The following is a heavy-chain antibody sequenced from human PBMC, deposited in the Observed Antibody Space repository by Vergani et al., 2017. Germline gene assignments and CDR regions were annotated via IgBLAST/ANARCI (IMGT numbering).Heavy chain of an antibody. CDR1: GYTFTSYG. D-gene: IGHD3-22*01. CDR2: ISAYNGNT. Sequence: QVQLVQSGAEVKKPGASVKVSCKASGYTFTSYGISWVRQAPGQGLEWMGWISAYNGNTNYAQKLQGRVTMTTDTSTSTAYMELSSLRSEDTAVYYCATFYYDTSGYYRFFDYWGQGTLVTVSS. J-gene: IGHJ4*02. V-gene: IGHV1-18*01. CDR3: ATFYYDTSGYYRFFDY.